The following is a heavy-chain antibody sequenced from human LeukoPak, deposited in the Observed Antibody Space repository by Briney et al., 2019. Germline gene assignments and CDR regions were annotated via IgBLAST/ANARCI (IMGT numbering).Heavy chain of an antibody. D-gene: IGHD6-19*01. CDR1: GFTVSSTY. J-gene: IGHJ5*02. V-gene: IGHV3-53*01. CDR3: AGGPDSSGWSHTGFDP. CDR2: IYSGGST. Sequence: GGSLRLSCAASGFTVSSTYMSWVSQAPGKGLGWVSVIYSGGSTYYADSVKGRFTISRDNSKNTLYLQMNSLRAEDTAVYYCAGGPDSSGWSHTGFDPWGQGTLVTVSS.